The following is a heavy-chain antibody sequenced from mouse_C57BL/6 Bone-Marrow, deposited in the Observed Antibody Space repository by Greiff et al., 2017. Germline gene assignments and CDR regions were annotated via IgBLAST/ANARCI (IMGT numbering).Heavy chain of an antibody. CDR2: IYPRSGNT. CDR3: ARDELGGCAY. D-gene: IGHD4-1*01. J-gene: IGHJ3*01. V-gene: IGHV1-81*01. Sequence: VQLQQSGAELARPGASVKLSCKASGYTFTSYGISWVKQRTGQGLEWIGEIYPRSGNTYYNEKFKGKATLTADKSSSTAYMELRSLTSEDSAGYFCARDELGGCAYWGQGTLVTVSA. CDR1: GYTFTSYG.